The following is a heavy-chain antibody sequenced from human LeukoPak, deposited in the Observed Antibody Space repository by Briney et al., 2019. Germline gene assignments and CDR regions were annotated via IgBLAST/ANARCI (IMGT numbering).Heavy chain of an antibody. CDR1: GGSFSGYY. D-gene: IGHD3-3*01. CDR3: ARESIWSGLDY. Sequence: KTSETLSLTCAVYGGSFSGYYWSWIRQPPGKGLEWIGEINHSGSTNYNPSLKSRVTISVDTSKNQFSLKLSSVTAADTAVYYCARESIWSGLDYWGQGTLVTVSS. V-gene: IGHV4-34*01. J-gene: IGHJ4*02. CDR2: INHSGST.